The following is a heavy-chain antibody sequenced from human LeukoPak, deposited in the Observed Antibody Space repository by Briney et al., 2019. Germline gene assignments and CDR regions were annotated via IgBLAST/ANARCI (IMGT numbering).Heavy chain of an antibody. V-gene: IGHV4-61*02. CDR2: IYTSGST. Sequence: PSQTLSLTCTVSGGSISSGSYYWSWIRQPAGKGLEWIVRIYTSGSTNYNPSLKNRVTISVDTSKNQFSLKLSSVTAADTAVYYCARDLVVVAATPGAEIGYYYYYMDVWGKGTTVTVSS. CDR3: ARDLVVVAATPGAEIGYYYYYMDV. J-gene: IGHJ6*03. D-gene: IGHD2-15*01. CDR1: GGSISSGSYY.